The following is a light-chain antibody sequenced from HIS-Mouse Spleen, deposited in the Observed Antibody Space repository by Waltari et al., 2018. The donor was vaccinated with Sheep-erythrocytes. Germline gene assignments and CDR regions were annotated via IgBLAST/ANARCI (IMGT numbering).Light chain of an antibody. CDR3: CSYAGSYTLV. CDR1: SSDVGGYNY. CDR2: DVS. Sequence: QSALTQPRSVSGSPGQSVTISCTGTSSDVGGYNYVSWYQQHPGKAPKLMIYDVSKRPSGVPDRFSGSKSGHTASLTISGLQAEDEADYYCCSYAGSYTLVFGGGTKLNVL. V-gene: IGLV2-11*01. J-gene: IGLJ3*02.